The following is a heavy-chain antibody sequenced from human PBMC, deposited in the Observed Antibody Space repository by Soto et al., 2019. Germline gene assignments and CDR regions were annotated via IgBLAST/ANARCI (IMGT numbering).Heavy chain of an antibody. D-gene: IGHD6-13*01. Sequence: GGSLRLSCAASGFTFSDYYMSWIRQAPGKGLEWVSYISSSGSTIYYADSVKGRFTISRDNAKNSLYLQMNSLRAEDTAVYYCARAHVLPAAAGTHFDYWGQGTLVTVSS. CDR2: ISSSGSTI. J-gene: IGHJ4*02. CDR3: ARAHVLPAAAGTHFDY. CDR1: GFTFSDYY. V-gene: IGHV3-11*01.